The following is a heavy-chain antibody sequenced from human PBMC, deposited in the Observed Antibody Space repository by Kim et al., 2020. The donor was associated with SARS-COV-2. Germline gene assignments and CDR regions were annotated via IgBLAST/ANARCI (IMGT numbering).Heavy chain of an antibody. V-gene: IGHV3-23*01. J-gene: IGHJ6*02. Sequence: GRFTISRDNSKSTLYLQMNSLRAEDTAVYYCAKSGGEDIPGRYYYYYGMAVWGQGTTVTVSS. CDR3: AKSGGEDIPGRYYYYYGMAV. D-gene: IGHD3-3*01.